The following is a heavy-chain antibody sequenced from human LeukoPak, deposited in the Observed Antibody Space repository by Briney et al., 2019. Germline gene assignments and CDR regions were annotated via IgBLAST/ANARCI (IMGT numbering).Heavy chain of an antibody. J-gene: IGHJ6*04. CDR3: ARADMVRGVHPYYYYGMDV. CDR2: IIPIFGTA. D-gene: IGHD3-10*01. CDR1: GGTFSSYA. Sequence: SVEVSCKASGGTFSSYAISWVRQAPGQGLEWMGGIIPIFGTANYAQKFQGRVTITADESTSTAYMELSSLRSEDTAVYYCARADMVRGVHPYYYYGMDVWGKGTTVTVSS. V-gene: IGHV1-69*13.